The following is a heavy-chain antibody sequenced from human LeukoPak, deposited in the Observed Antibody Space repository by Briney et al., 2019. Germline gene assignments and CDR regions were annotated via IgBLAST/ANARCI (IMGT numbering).Heavy chain of an antibody. Sequence: ASVKVSCKLSGYTGFELSMHWVRQAPGKGLEWMGGFVPEEADTIHAQKFQGRVTMTEDTSTDTAYMELSGLTSEDTAMYYCATHTIFGVVTYAFHIWGRGTLVTVSS. CDR3: ATHTIFGVVTYAFHI. CDR1: GYTGFELS. V-gene: IGHV1-24*01. CDR2: FVPEEADT. D-gene: IGHD3-3*01. J-gene: IGHJ3*02.